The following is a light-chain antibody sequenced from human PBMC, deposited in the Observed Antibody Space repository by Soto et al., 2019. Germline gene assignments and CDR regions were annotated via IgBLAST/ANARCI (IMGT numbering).Light chain of an antibody. V-gene: IGLV1-40*01. CDR1: SYNIGAGYD. CDR3: QSYDSSLSGWV. CDR2: GNS. Sequence: QSVLTQPPSGSGAPGQRVTISCTGSSYNIGAGYDVHWYQQLPGTAPKLLIYGNSNRPSGVPDRFSGYKSGTSASLAITGLQAEDEADYYCQSYDSSLSGWVFGTGTKLTVL. J-gene: IGLJ1*01.